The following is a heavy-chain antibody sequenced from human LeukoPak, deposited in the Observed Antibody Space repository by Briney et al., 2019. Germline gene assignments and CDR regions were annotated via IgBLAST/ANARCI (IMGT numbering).Heavy chain of an antibody. CDR1: GGSISSYY. V-gene: IGHV4-59*01. Sequence: SETLSLTCTVSGGSISSYYWSWIRQPPGKGLEWIGYIYYSGSTNYNPSLKSRVTISVDTSKNQFSLKLSSVTAADTAVYYCAREGGGVTTPDYWGQETLATVSS. J-gene: IGHJ4*02. D-gene: IGHD4-17*01. CDR2: IYYSGST. CDR3: AREGGGVTTPDY.